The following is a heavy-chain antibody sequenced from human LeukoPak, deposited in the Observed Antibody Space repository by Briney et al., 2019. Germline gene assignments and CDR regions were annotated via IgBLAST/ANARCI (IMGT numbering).Heavy chain of an antibody. D-gene: IGHD3-9*01. V-gene: IGHV3-23*01. Sequence: PGGSLRLSCAASGFTMSWVRQAPGKGLEWVSAISGSDGSTYYADSVKGRFTISRDNSKNTLYLQMNSLRAEDTAVYYCASGRTGYHYFDNWGQGTLVSVSS. CDR1: GFT. CDR2: ISGSDGST. CDR3: ASGRTGYHYFDN. J-gene: IGHJ4*02.